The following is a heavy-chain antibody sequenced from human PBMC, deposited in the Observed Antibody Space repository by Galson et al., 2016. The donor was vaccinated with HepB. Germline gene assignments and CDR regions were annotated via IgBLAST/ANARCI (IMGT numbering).Heavy chain of an antibody. CDR2: ISGSGISA. J-gene: IGHJ6*02. V-gene: IGHV3-23*01. Sequence: SLRLSCAASTFTLKFSDYAFGWVRQAPGQGLEWVAGISGSGISAYYGDSVKGRFTVSRDNSKNTLYLQMTSLSPEDTAVYYCARDKSFYYYGMDVWGQGTTVTVSS. CDR1: TFTLKFSDYA. CDR3: ARDKSFYYYGMDV.